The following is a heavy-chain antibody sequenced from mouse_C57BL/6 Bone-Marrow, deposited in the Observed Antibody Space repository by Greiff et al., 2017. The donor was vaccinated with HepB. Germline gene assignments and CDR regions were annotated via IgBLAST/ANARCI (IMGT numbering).Heavy chain of an antibody. V-gene: IGHV6-3*01. Sequence: EVQGVESGGGLVQPGGSMKLSCVASGFTFSNYWMNWVRQSPEKGLEWVAQIRLKSDNYATHYAESVKGRFTISRDDSKSSVYLQMNNLRAEDTGIYYCTENWYYAMDYWGQGTSVTFSS. J-gene: IGHJ4*01. CDR1: GFTFSNYW. CDR3: TENWYYAMDY. D-gene: IGHD4-1*01. CDR2: IRLKSDNYAT.